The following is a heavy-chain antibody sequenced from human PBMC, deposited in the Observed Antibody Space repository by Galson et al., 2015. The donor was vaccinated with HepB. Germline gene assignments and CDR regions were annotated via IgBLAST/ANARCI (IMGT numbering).Heavy chain of an antibody. CDR1: GFTFSSYS. Sequence: SLRLSCAASGFTFSSYSMNWVRQAPGKGLEWVSYISSSSSTIYYADSVKGRFTISRDNAKNSLYLQMNSLRDEDTAVYYCAREYLCSGGSCYSETFDYWGQGTLVTVSS. CDR3: AREYLCSGGSCYSETFDY. CDR2: ISSSSSTI. V-gene: IGHV3-48*02. D-gene: IGHD2-15*01. J-gene: IGHJ4*02.